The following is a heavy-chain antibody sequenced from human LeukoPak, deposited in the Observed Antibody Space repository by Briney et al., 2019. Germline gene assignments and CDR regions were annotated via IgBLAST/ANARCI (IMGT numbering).Heavy chain of an antibody. CDR1: GFTFDDYA. V-gene: IGHV4-4*07. CDR2: IYTSGST. J-gene: IGHJ4*02. D-gene: IGHD5-18*01. CDR3: AREATAMVMERYFDY. Sequence: GSLRLSCAASGFTFDDYAMHWIRQPAGKGLEWIGRIYTSGSTNYNPSLKSRVTMSVDTSKNQFSLKLSSVTAADTAVYYCAREATAMVMERYFDYWGQGTLVTVSS.